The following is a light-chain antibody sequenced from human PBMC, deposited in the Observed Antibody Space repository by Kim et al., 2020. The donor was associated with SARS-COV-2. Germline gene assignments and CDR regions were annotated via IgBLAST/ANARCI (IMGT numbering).Light chain of an antibody. J-gene: IGKJ2*01. V-gene: IGKV1-13*02. CDR1: QDISSA. CDR2: DAY. CDR3: QHFCTAPPFT. Sequence: AIQLTQSPSSLSASVGDRVTITCRASQDISSALAWYQHKPGESPKLLISDAYTLESGVPSRFSGRGSGTDFTLTINNLQPEDFATYYCQHFCTAPPFTFGQGTKLES.